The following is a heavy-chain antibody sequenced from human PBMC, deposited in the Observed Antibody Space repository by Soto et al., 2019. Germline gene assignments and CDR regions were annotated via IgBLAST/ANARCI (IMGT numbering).Heavy chain of an antibody. V-gene: IGHV3-23*01. CDR1: GFSFSSYA. D-gene: IGHD3-10*01. J-gene: IGHJ4*02. CDR3: AKGSIEYMAAVDN. Sequence: EVQLLESGGGLVQPGGSLRLSCAASGFSFSSYAMVWVRQAPGKGLEWVSVISARGGSLYFADSVKGRFTISRDNSKNVLSLELNSLRAEDTATYFCAKGSIEYMAAVDNWGQGTLVVVSS. CDR2: ISARGGSL.